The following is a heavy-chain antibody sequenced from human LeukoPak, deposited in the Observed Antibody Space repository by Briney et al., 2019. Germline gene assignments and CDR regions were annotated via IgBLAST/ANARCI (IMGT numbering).Heavy chain of an antibody. J-gene: IGHJ6*02. CDR1: GGSISSSNW. CDR3: MRAWVYDYYYYGMDV. Sequence: PSETLSLTCAVSGGSISSSNWWSWVRQPPGKGLGWIGEIYHSGNTNYNPSLKSRVTISVDKSKNQFSLKLSSVTAADTAVYYCMRAWVYDYYYYGMDVWGQGTTVTVSS. D-gene: IGHD2-8*01. CDR2: IYHSGNT. V-gene: IGHV4-4*02.